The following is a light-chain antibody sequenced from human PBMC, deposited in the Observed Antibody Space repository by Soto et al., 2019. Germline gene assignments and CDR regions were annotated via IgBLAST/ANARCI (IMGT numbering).Light chain of an antibody. CDR2: DTR. CDR1: TGAVTSGHW. J-gene: IGLJ2*01. V-gene: IGLV7-46*01. Sequence: QAVVTQEPSLTVSPGGTVTLTCGASTGAVTSGHWPYWFQQKPGQAPRTLIYDTRKKYSWTPALFSGSLLGGKAALTLSGAQPEDEADYSCLVCPGDEVVFGGGTKLTVL. CDR3: LVCPGDEVV.